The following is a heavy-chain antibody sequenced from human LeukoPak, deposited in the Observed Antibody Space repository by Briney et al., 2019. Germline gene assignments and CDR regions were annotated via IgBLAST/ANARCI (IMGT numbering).Heavy chain of an antibody. Sequence: SGTLSLTCTVSGGSISSYYWSWIRQPPGKGLEWIGYIYYSGSTNYNPSLKSRVTISVDTSKNQFSLKLSSVTAADTAVYYCARDLEYSSGWYPGYWGQGTLVTVSS. CDR1: GGSISSYY. CDR2: IYYSGST. J-gene: IGHJ4*02. CDR3: ARDLEYSSGWYPGY. V-gene: IGHV4-59*01. D-gene: IGHD6-19*01.